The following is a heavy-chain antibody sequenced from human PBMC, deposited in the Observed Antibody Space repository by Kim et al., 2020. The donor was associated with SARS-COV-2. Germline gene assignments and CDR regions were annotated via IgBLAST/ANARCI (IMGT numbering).Heavy chain of an antibody. CDR3: AKDRGGVVTAAYYYYGRDV. CDR1: GFTFSSYA. V-gene: IGHV3-23*01. J-gene: IGHJ6*02. Sequence: GGSLRLSCAASGFTFSSYAMSWVRQAPGKGLEWVSAISGSGGSTYYADSVKGRFTISRDNSKNTLYLQMNSLRAEDTAIYYCAKDRGGVVTAAYYYYGRDVWGQGTTVTVSS. D-gene: IGHD2-21*02. CDR2: ISGSGGST.